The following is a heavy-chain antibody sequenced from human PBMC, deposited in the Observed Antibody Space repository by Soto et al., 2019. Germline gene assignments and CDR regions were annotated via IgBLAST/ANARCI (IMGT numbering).Heavy chain of an antibody. CDR2: ISRSSIYI. CDR3: ARGNSGYGNFDC. Sequence: GGSLRLSCAASGFTFSSFTMHWVRQAPGKGLEWVASISRSSIYIYYSDSLKGRVTISRANAKNSLYLQMNNVGAEDTAVYYCARGNSGYGNFDCWGQGTLVTVSS. J-gene: IGHJ4*02. D-gene: IGHD5-12*01. V-gene: IGHV3-21*01. CDR1: GFTFSSFT.